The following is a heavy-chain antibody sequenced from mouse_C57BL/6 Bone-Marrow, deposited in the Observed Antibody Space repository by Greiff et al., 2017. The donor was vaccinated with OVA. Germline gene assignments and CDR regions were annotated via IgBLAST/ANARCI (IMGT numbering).Heavy chain of an antibody. CDR3: AIWRVMRAMDY. CDR2: IHPSDSYT. CDR1: GYTFTSYW. D-gene: IGHD2-2*01. J-gene: IGHJ4*01. V-gene: IGHV1-74*01. Sequence: QVQLQQPGAELVKPGASVKVSCKASGYTFTSYWMHWVKQRPGQGLEWIGRIHPSDSYTNYNQKFKGKATLTVDKSSSTAYMQLSSLTSEDSAVYYCAIWRVMRAMDYWGQGTSVTVSS.